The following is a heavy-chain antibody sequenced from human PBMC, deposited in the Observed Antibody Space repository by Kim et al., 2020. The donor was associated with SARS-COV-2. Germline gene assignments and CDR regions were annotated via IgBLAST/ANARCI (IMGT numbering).Heavy chain of an antibody. Sequence: ASVKVSCKASGYTFTSYYMHWVRQAPGQGLEWMGIINPSGGSTSYAQKFQGRVTMTRDTSTSTVYMELSSLRSEDTAVYYCARDRSWTAAAGYFDYWGQGTLVTVSS. D-gene: IGHD6-13*01. J-gene: IGHJ4*02. CDR3: ARDRSWTAAAGYFDY. CDR1: GYTFTSYY. CDR2: INPSGGST. V-gene: IGHV1-46*01.